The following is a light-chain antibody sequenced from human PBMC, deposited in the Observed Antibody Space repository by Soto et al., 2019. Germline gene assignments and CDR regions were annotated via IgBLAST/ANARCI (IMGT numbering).Light chain of an antibody. V-gene: IGKV3-11*01. CDR1: LSVSVY. CDR2: DAS. J-gene: IGKJ5*01. Sequence: EIVLTQSPGILSLSPGERATLSCRTSLSVSVYLDWYQQKPGQAPRLLISDASNRATGIPARFSGSGSGTDFTLTISSLEPEDFAVYYCHQRQYWPPITFGQGTRLEIK. CDR3: HQRQYWPPIT.